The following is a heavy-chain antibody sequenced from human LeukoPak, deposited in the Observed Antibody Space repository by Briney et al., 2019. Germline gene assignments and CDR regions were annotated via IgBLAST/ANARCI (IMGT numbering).Heavy chain of an antibody. V-gene: IGHV3-9*01. CDR3: AKEITYYYGSGSSTFDY. CDR2: ISWNSGSI. D-gene: IGHD3-10*01. Sequence: PGRSLRLSCAASGFTFDDYAMHWVRQAPGKGLEWVSGISWNSGSIGYADSVKGRFTISRDNAKNSLYLQMNSLRAEDTALYYCAKEITYYYGSGSSTFDYWGQGTLVTVSS. J-gene: IGHJ4*02. CDR1: GFTFDDYA.